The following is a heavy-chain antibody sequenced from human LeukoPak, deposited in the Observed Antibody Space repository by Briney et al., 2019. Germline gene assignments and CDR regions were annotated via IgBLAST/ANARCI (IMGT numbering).Heavy chain of an antibody. D-gene: IGHD6-19*01. Sequence: GGSLRLSCAASGFTFGDYAMHWVRQAPGKGLEWVSGIIWNSGSIGYADSVKGRFTISRDNAKHSLYLQMNSLRPEDTALYFCTKDIGSVWFFYFDCWGQGTPVTVSS. CDR3: TKDIGSVWFFYFDC. V-gene: IGHV3-9*01. CDR1: GFTFGDYA. J-gene: IGHJ4*02. CDR2: IIWNSGSI.